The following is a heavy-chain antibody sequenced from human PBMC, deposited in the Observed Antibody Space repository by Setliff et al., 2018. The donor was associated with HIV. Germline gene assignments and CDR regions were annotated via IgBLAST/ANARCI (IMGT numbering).Heavy chain of an antibody. Sequence: ASVKVSCKASGYTSTSYDINWVRQATGQGLEWVGWMNPDSGNTGSAQNFQGRLTITWNTSISTAYMELGSLGFDDTAVYFCARTRSGGSSVYYCYYMDVWGQGTAVTVSS. V-gene: IGHV1-8*01. CDR1: GYTSTSYD. CDR3: ARTRSGGSSVYYCYYMDV. D-gene: IGHD2-15*01. J-gene: IGHJ6*03. CDR2: MNPDSGNT.